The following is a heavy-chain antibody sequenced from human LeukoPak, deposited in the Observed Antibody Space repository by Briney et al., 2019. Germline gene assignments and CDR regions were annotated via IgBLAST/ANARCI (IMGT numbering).Heavy chain of an antibody. Sequence: PSETLSLTCTVSGGSISSYYWSWIRQPPGRGLEWIGYIYYSGSTNYNPSLKSRVTISVDTSKNQFSLKLSSVTAADTAVYYCARDRGYYDILDAFDIWGQGTMVTVSS. V-gene: IGHV4-59*01. CDR2: IYYSGST. CDR3: ARDRGYYDILDAFDI. J-gene: IGHJ3*02. CDR1: GGSISSYY. D-gene: IGHD3-22*01.